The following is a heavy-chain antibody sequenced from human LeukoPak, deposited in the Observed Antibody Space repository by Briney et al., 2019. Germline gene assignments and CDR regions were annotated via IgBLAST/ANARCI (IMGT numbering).Heavy chain of an antibody. V-gene: IGHV3-21*01. J-gene: IGHJ4*02. CDR1: GFTFSSYS. Sequence: PGGSLRLSCAASGFTFSSYSMSWVRQAPGKGLEWVSFISGSSGYIYYADSVKGRFTISRDNAKNSLYLQMNSLRDEDTAVYYCARGEYGSGSYHIDYWGQGTLVTVSS. CDR2: ISGSSGYI. CDR3: ARGEYGSGSYHIDY. D-gene: IGHD3-10*01.